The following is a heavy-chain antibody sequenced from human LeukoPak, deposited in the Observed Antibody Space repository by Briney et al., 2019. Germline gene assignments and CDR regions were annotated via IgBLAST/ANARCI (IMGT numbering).Heavy chain of an antibody. CDR3: AARGSVRGVIITAAFDI. D-gene: IGHD3-10*01. Sequence: GGSLRLSCAASGFSFNTYSMNWVRQAPGKGLEWVSSITVSGSSTYYPDSVKGRFTISRDNSKNTLFLQMHSLSAEDTAVYHCAARGSVRGVIITAAFDIWGQGTVVTVSS. J-gene: IGHJ3*02. CDR1: GFSFNTYS. V-gene: IGHV3-23*01. CDR2: ITVSGSST.